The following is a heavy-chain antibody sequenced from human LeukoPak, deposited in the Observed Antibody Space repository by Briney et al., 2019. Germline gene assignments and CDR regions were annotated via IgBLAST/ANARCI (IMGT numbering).Heavy chain of an antibody. V-gene: IGHV4-39*01. D-gene: IGHD3-22*01. CDR1: GGSISSSSYY. CDR3: ARHSYYYDSSGYYYPMGDY. J-gene: IGHJ4*02. CDR2: IYYSGST. Sequence: SETLSLTCTVSGGSISSSSYYWGWIRQPPGKGLEWIRSIYYSGSTYYNPSLKSRVTISVDTSKNQFSLKLSSVTPADTAVYYCARHSYYYDSSGYYYPMGDYWGQGTLVTVSS.